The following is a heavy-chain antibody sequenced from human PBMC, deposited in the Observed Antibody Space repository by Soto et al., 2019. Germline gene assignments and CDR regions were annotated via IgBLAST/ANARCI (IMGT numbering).Heavy chain of an antibody. V-gene: IGHV3-73*01. J-gene: IGHJ6*03. CDR1: GFTFSGSA. CDR3: TRRCGGACYYYYYMDV. Sequence: GGSLRLSCAASGFTFSGSAMHWVRQASGKGLEWVGRIRSKANSYATAYAASVKGRFTISRDDSKNTAYLQMNSLKTEDTAVYYCTRRCGGACYYYYYMDVWGKGTTVTVSS. CDR2: IRSKANSYAT. D-gene: IGHD1-26*01.